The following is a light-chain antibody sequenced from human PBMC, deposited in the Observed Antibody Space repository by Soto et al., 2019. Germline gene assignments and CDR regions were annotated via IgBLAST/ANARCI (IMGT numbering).Light chain of an antibody. CDR2: GNN. CDR3: QSYDSSVRGSKV. Sequence: QSVLQQPPSVSGAPGQRVTISCTGSRAAYDVHWYQQVPGTAPKLLIYGNNNRPPGVPERFSGSKSGTSASLAITGRLAEDEADDYCQSYDSSVRGSKVFGTGTKVTVL. CDR1: RAAYD. V-gene: IGLV1-40*01. J-gene: IGLJ1*01.